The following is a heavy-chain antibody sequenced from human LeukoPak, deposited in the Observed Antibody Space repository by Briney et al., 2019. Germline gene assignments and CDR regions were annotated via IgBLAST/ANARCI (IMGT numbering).Heavy chain of an antibody. CDR3: ARARGDRSGYYRY. Sequence: ASVKVSCKTSGYTFTKYGISWVRQAPGQGPEWMGWISAYDGNTIYALKLQDRLTLTTDTSTDTAHMELRSLRSDDTAVYFCARARGDRSGYYRYWGQGTLVTVSS. V-gene: IGHV1-18*01. CDR2: ISAYDGNT. J-gene: IGHJ4*02. D-gene: IGHD3-22*01. CDR1: GYTFTKYG.